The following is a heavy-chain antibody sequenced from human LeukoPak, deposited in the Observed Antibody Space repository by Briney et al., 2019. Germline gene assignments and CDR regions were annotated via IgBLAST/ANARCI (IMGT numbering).Heavy chain of an antibody. CDR3: AGGSGSFHY. V-gene: IGHV6-1*01. CDR1: GDSVSSNSAA. CDR2: TYYRSKWYR. Sequence: SQTLSLTCDISGDSVSSNSAAWNWIRQSPSRGLEWLGRTYYRSKWYREYAVSVRGRLTINPDTSKHQFSLQLNSVTPEDTAMYYCAGGSGSFHYWGQGTLVTVSS. D-gene: IGHD6-19*01. J-gene: IGHJ4*02.